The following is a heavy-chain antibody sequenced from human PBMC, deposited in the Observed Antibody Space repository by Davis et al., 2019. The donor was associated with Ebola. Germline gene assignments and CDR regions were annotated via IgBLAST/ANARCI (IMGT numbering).Heavy chain of an antibody. D-gene: IGHD2-15*01. CDR1: GFTFSSYA. CDR3: AKVVPGIVGALYYYGMDV. Sequence: GESLKISCAASGFTFSSYAMSWVRQAPGKGLEWVSGISSSGGSTYYGDSVKGRFTISRDNSKNTLYLQMNSLRAEDTAVYYCAKVVPGIVGALYYYGMDVWGQGTTVTVSS. CDR2: ISSSGGST. V-gene: IGHV3-23*01. J-gene: IGHJ6*02.